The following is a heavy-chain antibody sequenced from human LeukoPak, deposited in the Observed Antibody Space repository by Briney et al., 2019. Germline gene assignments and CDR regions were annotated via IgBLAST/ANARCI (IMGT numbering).Heavy chain of an antibody. CDR1: GYTFTSYG. CDR2: ISAYNGNT. CDR3: ARDRVPRITIFGVVMDV. V-gene: IGHV1-18*01. D-gene: IGHD3-3*01. J-gene: IGHJ6*04. Sequence: GASVKVSCKASGYTFTSYGISWVQQAPGQGLEWMGWISAYNGNTNYAQKLQGRATMTTDTSTSTAYMELRSLRSDDTAVYYCARDRVPRITIFGVVMDVWGKGTTVTVSS.